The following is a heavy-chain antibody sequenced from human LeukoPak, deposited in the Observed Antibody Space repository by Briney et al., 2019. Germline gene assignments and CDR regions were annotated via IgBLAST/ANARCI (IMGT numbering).Heavy chain of an antibody. CDR3: ASHFSSSWSYYYGMDV. J-gene: IGHJ6*02. V-gene: IGHV3-11*01. CDR2: ISSSGSTI. Sequence: GGSLRLSCAASGYTFSDYYMSWIRQAPGKGLEWVSYISSSGSTIYYADSVKGRFTISRDNAKNSLYLQMNSLRAEDTAVYYCASHFSSSWSYYYGMDVWGQGTTVTVSS. CDR1: GYTFSDYY. D-gene: IGHD6-13*01.